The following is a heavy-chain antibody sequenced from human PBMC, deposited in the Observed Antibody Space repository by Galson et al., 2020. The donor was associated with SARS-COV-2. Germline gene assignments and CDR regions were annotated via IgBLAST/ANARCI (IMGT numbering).Heavy chain of an antibody. CDR3: ASSILAYYFDY. CDR1: GFTFSSYA. V-gene: IGHV3-30*01. Sequence: SLKISCAASGFTFSSYAMHWVRQAPGKGLEWVAAISYDGSNKYYADSVKGRFTISRDNSKNTLYLQMNSLRAEDTAVYYCASSILAYYFDYWGQGTLVTVSS. D-gene: IGHD2-2*01. J-gene: IGHJ4*02. CDR2: ISYDGSNK.